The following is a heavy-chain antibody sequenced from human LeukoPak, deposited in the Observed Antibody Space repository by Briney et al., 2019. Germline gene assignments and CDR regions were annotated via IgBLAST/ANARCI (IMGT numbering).Heavy chain of an antibody. D-gene: IGHD3-10*01. CDR3: ARVWFGELNYYYYYMDV. CDR1: GGSISSSSYY. CDR2: IYYSGST. J-gene: IGHJ6*03. V-gene: IGHV4-39*07. Sequence: SETLSLACTVSGGSISSSSYYWGWIRQPPGKGLEWIGSIYYSGSTYYNPSLKSRVTISVDTSKNQFSLKLSSVTAADTAVYYCARVWFGELNYYYYYMDVWGKGTTVTVSS.